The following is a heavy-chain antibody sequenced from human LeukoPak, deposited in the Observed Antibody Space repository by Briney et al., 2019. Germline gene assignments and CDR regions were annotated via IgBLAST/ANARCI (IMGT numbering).Heavy chain of an antibody. J-gene: IGHJ4*02. CDR3: ARDESDWGCSDY. D-gene: IGHD7-27*01. CDR2: ISAYNGNT. V-gene: IGHV1-18*01. Sequence: ASVKVSCKAFGYTFTSYGISWVRQAPGQGLEWMGWISAYNGNTNYAQKLQGRVTMTTDTSTSTAYMELRSLRSDDTAVYYCARDESDWGCSDYWGQGTLVTVSS. CDR1: GYTFTSYG.